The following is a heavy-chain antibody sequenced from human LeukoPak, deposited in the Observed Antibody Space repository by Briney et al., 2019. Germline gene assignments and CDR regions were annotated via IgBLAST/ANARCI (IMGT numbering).Heavy chain of an antibody. V-gene: IGHV3-53*01. CDR3: ARREALRFLEWFSSANWFDP. D-gene: IGHD3-3*01. CDR2: IYGGGST. Sequence: GGSLRLSCAATGLSVSSNFMSWVRQAPGKGLEWVSVIYGGGSTYYADSVKGRFTISRDNAKNSLYLQMNSLRAEDTAVYYCARREALRFLEWFSSANWFDPWGQGTLVTVSS. J-gene: IGHJ5*02. CDR1: GLSVSSNF.